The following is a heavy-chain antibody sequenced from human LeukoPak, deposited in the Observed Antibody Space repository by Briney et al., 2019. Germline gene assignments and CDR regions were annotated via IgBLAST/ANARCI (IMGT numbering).Heavy chain of an antibody. J-gene: IGHJ4*02. D-gene: IGHD3-22*01. CDR2: IYPGDSDT. V-gene: IGHV5-51*01. Sequence: GESLKISCKGSGYSFTSYWIGWVRQMPGKGLEWMGIIYPGDSDTRYSPSFQGQVTISADKSISTAYLQWSSLKASDTAMYYCARPHPYYYDSSGYYFDYWGQGTLVTVSS. CDR1: GYSFTSYW. CDR3: ARPHPYYYDSSGYYFDY.